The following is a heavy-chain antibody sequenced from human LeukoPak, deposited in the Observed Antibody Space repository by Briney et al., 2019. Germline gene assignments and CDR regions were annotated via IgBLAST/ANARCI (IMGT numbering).Heavy chain of an antibody. CDR3: ARVETYYDFWSGYSTADYGMDV. Sequence: SVTVSCTASGGTFSSYAISWVRQAPGQGLEWMGGIIPIFGTANYAQKFQGRVTITADESTSTAYMELSSLRSEDTAVYYCARVETYYDFWSGYSTADYGMDVWGQGTTVTVSS. V-gene: IGHV1-69*13. J-gene: IGHJ6*02. D-gene: IGHD3-3*01. CDR1: GGTFSSYA. CDR2: IIPIFGTA.